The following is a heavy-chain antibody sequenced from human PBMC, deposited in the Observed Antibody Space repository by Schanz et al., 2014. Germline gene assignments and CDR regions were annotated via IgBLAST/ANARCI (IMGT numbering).Heavy chain of an antibody. CDR1: GFTFRDYQ. J-gene: IGHJ4*02. V-gene: IGHV3-11*01. Sequence: QVQLVESGGGLVKPGGSLRLSCTASGFTFRDYQMTWIRQAPGKGLEWVSYITNGSAKFYADSVKGRFPISRDNAKNSLYLQMNSLRAEDTAVYYCAREKRRTEVVLDHWGQGTLVTVS. CDR3: AREKRRTEVVLDH. CDR2: ITNGSAK.